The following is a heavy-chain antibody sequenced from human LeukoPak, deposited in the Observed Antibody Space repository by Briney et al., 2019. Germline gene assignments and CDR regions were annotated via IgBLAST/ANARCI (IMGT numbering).Heavy chain of an antibody. Sequence: SETLSLTCTVSGGSISSYYWSWNRQPPGKGLEWIGYIYYSGSTNYNPSLKSRVTISVDTSKNQFSLKLSSVTAADTAVYYCARNGRVAAAGTGGYSWFDPWGQGTLVTVSS. CDR2: IYYSGST. CDR1: GGSISSYY. V-gene: IGHV4-59*01. CDR3: ARNGRVAAAGTGGYSWFDP. J-gene: IGHJ5*02. D-gene: IGHD6-13*01.